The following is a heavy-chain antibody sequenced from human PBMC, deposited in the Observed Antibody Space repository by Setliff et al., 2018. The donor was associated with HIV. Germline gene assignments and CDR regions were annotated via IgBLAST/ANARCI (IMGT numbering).Heavy chain of an antibody. CDR3: ARSPGDYLFDY. CDR1: GGTFSSYA. D-gene: IGHD4-17*01. Sequence: GASVKVSCKASGGTFSSYAINWVRQAPGQGLEWMGGIIPILGIANYAQKFQGRVTITRDASASTAYMELSSLRSEDTAVYYCARSPGDYLFDYWGQGTLVTVST. V-gene: IGHV1-69*10. CDR2: IIPILGIA. J-gene: IGHJ4*02.